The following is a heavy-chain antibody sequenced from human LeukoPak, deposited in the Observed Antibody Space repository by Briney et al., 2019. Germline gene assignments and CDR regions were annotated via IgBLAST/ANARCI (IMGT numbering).Heavy chain of an antibody. CDR1: GGSIRSSNW. CDR2: IYHSGST. V-gene: IGHV4-4*02. CDR3: ARDKFPLVGATGDDGFDI. Sequence: SGTLSLTCAVSGGSIRSSNWWSWVHQPPGKGLEWIGEIYHSGSTNYNPSLKSRVTISVDKSKNQFSLKLSSVTAADTAVYYCARDKFPLVGATGDDGFDIWGQGTMVTVSS. J-gene: IGHJ3*02. D-gene: IGHD1-26*01.